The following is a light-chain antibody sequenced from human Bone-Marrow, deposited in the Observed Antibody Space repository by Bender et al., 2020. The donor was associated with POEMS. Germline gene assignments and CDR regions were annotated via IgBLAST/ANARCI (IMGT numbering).Light chain of an antibody. J-gene: IGLJ2*01. V-gene: IGLV2-14*03. CDR2: DVT. CDR3: TSWDDSLDAVV. CDR1: STDIGTYTY. Sequence: QSALTQPASVSGSPGQSITISCTGTSTDIGTYTYVSWYQQHPGKAPKLMIFDVTNRPSGVSDRFSGSKSGTSASLAISGLQSEDEAIYYCTSWDDSLDAVVFGGGTKLTVL.